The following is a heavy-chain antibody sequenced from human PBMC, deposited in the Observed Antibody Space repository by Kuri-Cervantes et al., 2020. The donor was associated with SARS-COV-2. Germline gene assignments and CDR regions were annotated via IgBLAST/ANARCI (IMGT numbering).Heavy chain of an antibody. J-gene: IGHJ6*02. Sequence: ASVKVSCKASGYTFTGYYMHWVRQAPGQGLEWMGWINPNSGGTNYAQKFQGRVTMTRDTSISTAYMELSRLRSDDTAVYYCARSRGGSLGKYYDFWSGYSIYYYGMDVWGQGTTVTVSS. CDR1: GYTFTGYY. CDR2: INPNSGGT. D-gene: IGHD3-3*01. CDR3: ARSRGGSLGKYYDFWSGYSIYYYGMDV. V-gene: IGHV1-2*02.